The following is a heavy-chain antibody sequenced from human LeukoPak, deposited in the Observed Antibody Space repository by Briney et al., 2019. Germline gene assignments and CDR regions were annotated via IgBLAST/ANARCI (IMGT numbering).Heavy chain of an antibody. CDR3: AREKGDCSGGSCYGNDAFDI. D-gene: IGHD2-15*01. CDR2: IIPIFGTA. J-gene: IGHJ3*02. Sequence: VASVKVSCKASGGTFNSYAISWVRQAPGQGLEWMGGIIPIFGTANYAQKFQGRVTITADESTSTAYMELSSLRSEDTAVYYCAREKGDCSGGSCYGNDAFDIWGQGTMVTVSS. CDR1: GGTFNSYA. V-gene: IGHV1-69*01.